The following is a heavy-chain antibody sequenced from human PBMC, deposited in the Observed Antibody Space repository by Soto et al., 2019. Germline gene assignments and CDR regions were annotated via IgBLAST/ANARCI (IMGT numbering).Heavy chain of an antibody. CDR1: GGTFSSYA. V-gene: IGHV1-69*13. D-gene: IGHD2-2*03. Sequence: SVKVSCKASGGTFSSYAISWVRQAPGQGLEWMGGIIPIFGTANYAQKFQGRVTITADESTSTAYMELSNLRSEDTAVYYCARGKLGYCSSTSCHPGVFWFDPWGQGTLVTVSS. CDR2: IIPIFGTA. CDR3: ARGKLGYCSSTSCHPGVFWFDP. J-gene: IGHJ5*02.